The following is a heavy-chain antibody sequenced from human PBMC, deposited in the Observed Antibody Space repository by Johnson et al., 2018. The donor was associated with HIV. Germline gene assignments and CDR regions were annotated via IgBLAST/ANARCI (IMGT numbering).Heavy chain of an antibody. CDR1: GFIFSNYW. Sequence: VQLVESAGGLAQPGGSLKVSCAASGFIFSNYWMSWVRQAPGKGLEWVANIKQDGNDKSSVDSVTGRFTISRDNAKNSLYLQMNSLRAEDTALYYCARELSVGASDAFDIWGQGTMVTVSS. J-gene: IGHJ3*02. CDR2: IKQDGNDK. V-gene: IGHV3-7*03. D-gene: IGHD1-26*01. CDR3: ARELSVGASDAFDI.